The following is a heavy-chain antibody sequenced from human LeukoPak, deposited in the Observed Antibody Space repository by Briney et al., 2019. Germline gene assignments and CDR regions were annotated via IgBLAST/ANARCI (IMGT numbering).Heavy chain of an antibody. J-gene: IGHJ6*03. CDR3: ARDRFDDSGGYYYHYFYYMDV. Sequence: SETLSLTCTVSGGSILSSSYYWGWIRQPPGKGLEWIGSIYYSGNTDYNPSLKSRVTISVETSKNQFSLKLSSVTAADTAVYYCARDRFDDSGGYYYHYFYYMDVWGKGTTVTVSS. D-gene: IGHD3-22*01. V-gene: IGHV4-39*07. CDR2: IYYSGNT. CDR1: GGSILSSSYY.